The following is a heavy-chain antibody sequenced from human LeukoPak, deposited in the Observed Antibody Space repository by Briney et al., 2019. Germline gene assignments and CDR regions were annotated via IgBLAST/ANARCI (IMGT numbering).Heavy chain of an antibody. CDR2: INPNSGGT. V-gene: IGHV1-2*02. D-gene: IGHD4-23*01. Sequence: ASVKVSCKASGYTFTGYYMHWVRQAPGQGLEWMGWINPNSGGTNYAQKFQGRATMTRDMSISTAYMELSRLRSDDTAVYYCASLGAVTPRYGMDVWGQGTTVTVSS. CDR3: ASLGAVTPRYGMDV. CDR1: GYTFTGYY. J-gene: IGHJ6*02.